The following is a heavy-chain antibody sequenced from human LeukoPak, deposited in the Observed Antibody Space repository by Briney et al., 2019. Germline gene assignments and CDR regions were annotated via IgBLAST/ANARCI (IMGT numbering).Heavy chain of an antibody. D-gene: IGHD4-11*01. CDR3: AKAHYDYSNLLDY. CDR1: GFTFSSYA. V-gene: IGHV3-23*01. Sequence: PGGSLRLSCAASGFTFSSYAMSWVRQAPGKGLEWVSAISGSGGSTYYADSVKGRFTISRDNSKNTLYLQMNSLRAEDTALYYCAKAHYDYSNLLDYWGQGTLVTVSS. J-gene: IGHJ4*02. CDR2: ISGSGGST.